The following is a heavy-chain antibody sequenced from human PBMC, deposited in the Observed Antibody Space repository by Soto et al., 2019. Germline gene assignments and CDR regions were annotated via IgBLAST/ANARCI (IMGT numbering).Heavy chain of an antibody. Sequence: SETLSLTCTVSGGSISSSSYYWGWIRQPPGKGLEWIGSIYYSGSTYYNPSLKSLVTISVDTSKNQFSLKLSSVTAADTAVYYCARRLEIVATIQYYFDYWGQGTLVTVSS. CDR1: GGSISSSSYY. V-gene: IGHV4-39*01. CDR3: ARRLEIVATIQYYFDY. CDR2: IYYSGST. J-gene: IGHJ4*02. D-gene: IGHD5-12*01.